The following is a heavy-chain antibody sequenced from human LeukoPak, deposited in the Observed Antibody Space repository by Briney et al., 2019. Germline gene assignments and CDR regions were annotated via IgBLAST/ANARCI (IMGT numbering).Heavy chain of an antibody. J-gene: IGHJ4*02. CDR1: GYTFTGYG. V-gene: IGHV1-18*01. CDR3: ARDPGYYDSSGYYDY. CDR2: ISAYNGNT. D-gene: IGHD3-22*01. Sequence: ASVKVSCKASGYTFTGYGISWVRQAPGQGLEWMGWISAYNGNTNYAQKLQGRVTMTTDTSTSTAYMELRSLRSDDTAVYYCARDPGYYDSSGYYDYWGQGTLVTVSS.